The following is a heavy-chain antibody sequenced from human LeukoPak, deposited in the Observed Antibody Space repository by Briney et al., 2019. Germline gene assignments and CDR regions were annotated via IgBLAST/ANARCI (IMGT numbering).Heavy chain of an antibody. D-gene: IGHD3-22*01. CDR2: IYSGGST. Sequence: TGGSLRLSCAASGFTVSSNYMSWVRQAPGKGLEWVSVIYSGGSTYYADSVKGRFTISRDNSKNTLYLQMNSLRAEDTAVYYCARGDSSGYYPFDYWGQGTLVTVSS. CDR3: ARGDSSGYYPFDY. J-gene: IGHJ4*02. CDR1: GFTVSSNY. V-gene: IGHV3-53*01.